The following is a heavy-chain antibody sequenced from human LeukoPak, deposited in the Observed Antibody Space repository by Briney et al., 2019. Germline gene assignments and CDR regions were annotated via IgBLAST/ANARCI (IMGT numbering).Heavy chain of an antibody. J-gene: IGHJ6*02. D-gene: IGHD6-19*01. CDR1: GYTFTSYD. CDR3: ARGGIAVAGTSYGMDV. Sequence: ASVTVSCKASGYTFTSYDINWVRQATGQGLEWMGWMNPNGGNTGYAQKFQGRVTMTRNTSISTAYMELSSLRSEDTAVYYCARGGIAVAGTSYGMDVWGQGTTVTVSS. V-gene: IGHV1-8*01. CDR2: MNPNGGNT.